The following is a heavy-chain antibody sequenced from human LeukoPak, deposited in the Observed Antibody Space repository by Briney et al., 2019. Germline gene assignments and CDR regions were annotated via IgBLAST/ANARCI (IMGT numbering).Heavy chain of an antibody. CDR2: ISAYNGDT. D-gene: IGHD6-6*01. CDR3: ARAPRYKHLVPRFDY. CDR1: GYTFISFG. Sequence: ASVKVSCKASGYTFISFGFSWVRQAPGQGLEWMGWISAYNGDTNYAQNLQGRVTMTTDTSTSTAHMELRSLRSDDTAVYYCARAPRYKHLVPRFDYWGQGSLVTVSS. J-gene: IGHJ4*02. V-gene: IGHV1-18*01.